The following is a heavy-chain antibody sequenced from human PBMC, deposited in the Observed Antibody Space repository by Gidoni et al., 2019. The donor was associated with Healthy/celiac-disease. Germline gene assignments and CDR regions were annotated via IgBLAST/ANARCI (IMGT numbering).Heavy chain of an antibody. V-gene: IGHV4-39*01. CDR3: ARLYGDSKGEFDY. CDR2: IYYSGST. D-gene: IGHD4-17*01. CDR1: GGSISSSSYD. J-gene: IGHJ4*02. Sequence: QLQLQESGPGLVKPSETLSLTCTVYGGSISSSSYDWGWIRQPPGKGLEWIGRIYYSGSTYYNPSLKRRVTISVDTSKNQFSLKLSSVTAADTAVYYCARLYGDSKGEFDYWGQGTLVTVSS.